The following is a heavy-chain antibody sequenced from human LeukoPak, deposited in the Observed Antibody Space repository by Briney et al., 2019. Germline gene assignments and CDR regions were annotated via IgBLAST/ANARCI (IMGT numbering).Heavy chain of an antibody. V-gene: IGHV3-23*01. Sequence: GGSLRLSCAASGFTFSSYAMRWVRQAPGKGLEWVSAISGSGGSTYYADSVKGRFTISRDNSKNTLYLQMNSLRAEDTAVYYCAPATIAAATGHHFYYGMGVWGQGTTVTVSS. CDR1: GFTFSSYA. CDR2: ISGSGGST. D-gene: IGHD6-25*01. J-gene: IGHJ6*02. CDR3: APATIAAATGHHFYYGMGV.